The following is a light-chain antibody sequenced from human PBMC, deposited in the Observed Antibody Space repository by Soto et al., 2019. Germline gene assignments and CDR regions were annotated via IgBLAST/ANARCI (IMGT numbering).Light chain of an antibody. J-gene: IGKJ1*01. CDR1: QSFSSIY. Sequence: ENVLTQSPVTLSLSPGERATLSCRASQSFSSIYLAWYQQKPGQAPRLLIYGTSTRATGVPDRSSGSGSQTDFTLTISSLQPDDFATYYCQHYNSYSEAFGQGTKVDIK. CDR2: GTS. CDR3: QHYNSYSEA. V-gene: IGKV3-20*01.